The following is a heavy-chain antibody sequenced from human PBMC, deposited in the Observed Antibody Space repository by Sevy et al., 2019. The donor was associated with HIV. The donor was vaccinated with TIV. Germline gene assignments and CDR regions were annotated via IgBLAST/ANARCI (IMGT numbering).Heavy chain of an antibody. CDR2: ISYEGTET. J-gene: IGHJ4*01. CDR1: GFAFSSHA. CDR3: ARDVGYSIKWYPLY. D-gene: IGHD6-13*01. Sequence: GGSLRLSCAASGFAFSSHAMHWVRQAPGKGLEWVAVISYEGTETFYATSVEGRFTISRANSKKMLSLQINSLRPDDTAVYYCARDVGYSIKWYPLYWGHGTLVTVSS. V-gene: IGHV3-30-3*01.